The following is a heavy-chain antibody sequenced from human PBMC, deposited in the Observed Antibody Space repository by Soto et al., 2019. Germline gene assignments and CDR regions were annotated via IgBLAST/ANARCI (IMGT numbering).Heavy chain of an antibody. J-gene: IGHJ4*02. CDR1: GFTFSSFG. CDR3: AREELASDY. Sequence: GGSLSLSCAESGFTFSSFGMHWVRQAPGKGLEWVALIWFDGSEKYYVDSVKGRFTIARDNAKNSLYLQMNSLSAEDTAVYYCAREELASDYWGQGTLVTVSA. CDR2: IWFDGSEK. V-gene: IGHV3-33*01. D-gene: IGHD1-26*01.